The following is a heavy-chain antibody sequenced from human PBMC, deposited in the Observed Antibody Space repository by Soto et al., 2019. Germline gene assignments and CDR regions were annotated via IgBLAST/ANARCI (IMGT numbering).Heavy chain of an antibody. CDR1: GYTFASYG. J-gene: IGHJ4*02. CDR2: ISGYNSDT. CDR3: ERDRCNGTSCYWKYFDY. D-gene: IGHD2-2*01. V-gene: IGHV1-18*01. Sequence: QVQLVQSGAEVKKPGASVKVSCKASGYTFASYGISWVRQAPGQGLEWMGWISGYNSDTKYTQKFQGRVTMTTDTSTSTAYMELRSLRSDDTAVSYCERDRCNGTSCYWKYFDYWGQGTLVTVSS.